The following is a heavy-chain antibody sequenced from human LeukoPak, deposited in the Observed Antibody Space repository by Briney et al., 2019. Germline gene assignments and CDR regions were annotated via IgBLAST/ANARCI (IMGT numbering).Heavy chain of an antibody. Sequence: SETLSLTCTVFGGSISSGGYYWSWIRQPPGKGLEWIGYIYHSGSTYYNPSLKSRVTISVDRSKNQFSLKLSSVTAADTAVYYCARGYIVVVPAAIPSGWYFDLWGRGTLVTVSS. CDR3: ARGYIVVVPAAIPSGWYFDL. V-gene: IGHV4-30-2*01. D-gene: IGHD2-2*02. CDR1: GGSISSGGYY. J-gene: IGHJ2*01. CDR2: IYHSGST.